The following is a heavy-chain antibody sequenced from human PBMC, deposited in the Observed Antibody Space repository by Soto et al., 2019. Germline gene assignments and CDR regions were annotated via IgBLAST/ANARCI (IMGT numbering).Heavy chain of an antibody. J-gene: IGHJ4*02. CDR3: AKDIGSSSWYWAATLDY. CDR1: GFTFSSYG. CDR2: VSYDGSNK. V-gene: IGHV3-30*18. Sequence: QVQLVESGGGVVQPGRSLRLSCAASGFTFSSYGMHWVRQAPGKVLEWVAVVSYDGSNKYYADSVKGRFTISRDNSKSTLYLQMNSLRAEDTAVYYCAKDIGSSSWYWAATLDYWGQGTLVNVSS. D-gene: IGHD6-13*01.